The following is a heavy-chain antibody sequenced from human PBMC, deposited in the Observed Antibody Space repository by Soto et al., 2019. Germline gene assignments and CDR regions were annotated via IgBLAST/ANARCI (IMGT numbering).Heavy chain of an antibody. V-gene: IGHV3-30*03. Sequence: GGSLRLSCAASGFNFSTSGMDWVRQVPGKGLEWVAVISNDGSRQYYAESVKGRFTISRDNSKKIVYLQMNSLRAEDTAVYYCATQNWFDPWGQGALVTVSS. CDR2: ISNDGSRQ. CDR3: ATQNWFDP. J-gene: IGHJ5*02. CDR1: GFNFSTSG.